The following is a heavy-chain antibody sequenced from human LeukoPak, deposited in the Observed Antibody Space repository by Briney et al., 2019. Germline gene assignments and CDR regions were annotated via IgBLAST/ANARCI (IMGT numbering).Heavy chain of an antibody. CDR1: GYTFTSYG. CDR2: ISAYNCTT. V-gene: IGHV1-18*01. J-gene: IGHJ6*03. CDR3: ARWAPSGERDFYYYYMDI. Sequence: ASVKVSCKASGYTFTSYGISWVRQAPGQGLEWMGWISAYNCTTNYAQKFHGRVTMTTDTSTSTAYMELRSLRSDDTATYYCARWAPSGERDFYYYYMDIWAKGTTVTVSS. D-gene: IGHD2-15*01.